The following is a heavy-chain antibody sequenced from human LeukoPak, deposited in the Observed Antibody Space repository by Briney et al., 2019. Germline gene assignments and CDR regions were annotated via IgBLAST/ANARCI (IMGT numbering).Heavy chain of an antibody. J-gene: IGHJ6*03. CDR1: GFTFSSYG. CDR3: AQGGYCYYYMDV. V-gene: IGHV3-30*02. CDR2: IRYDGSNK. Sequence: GGSLRLSCAASGFTFSSYGMHWVRQAPGKGLEWVAFIRYDGSNKYYADSVKGRFTISRDNSKNTLYLQMNSLRAEDTAVYYCAQGGYCYYYMDVWGKGTTVTISS.